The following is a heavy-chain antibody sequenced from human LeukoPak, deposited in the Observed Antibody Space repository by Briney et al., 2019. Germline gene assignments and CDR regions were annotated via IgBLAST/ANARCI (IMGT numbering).Heavy chain of an antibody. CDR2: ISGSGGST. CDR3: ARVGVKQLGPYFDY. J-gene: IGHJ4*02. V-gene: IGHV3-23*01. CDR1: GFTFSSYA. D-gene: IGHD6-13*01. Sequence: PGGSLRLSCAASGFTFSSYAMSWVRQAPGKGLEWVSAISGSGGSTYYADSVKGRFTISRDNSKNTLYLQMNSLRAEDTAVYYCARVGVKQLGPYFDYWGQGTLVTVSS.